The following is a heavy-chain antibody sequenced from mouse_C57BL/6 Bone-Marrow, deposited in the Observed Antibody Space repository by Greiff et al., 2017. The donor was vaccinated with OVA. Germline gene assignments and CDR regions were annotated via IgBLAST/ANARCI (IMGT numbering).Heavy chain of an antibody. Sequence: QVQLKESGPGLVQPSQSLSITCTVSGFSLTSYGVHWVRQSPGKGLEWLGVIWSGGSTDYNAAFISRLSISKDNSKSPVFFKMNSLQAYDTAIYYCARHPYYGSSYSYFDYWGQGTTLTVSS. D-gene: IGHD1-1*01. CDR3: ARHPYYGSSYSYFDY. J-gene: IGHJ2*01. V-gene: IGHV2-2*01. CDR1: GFSLTSYG. CDR2: IWSGGST.